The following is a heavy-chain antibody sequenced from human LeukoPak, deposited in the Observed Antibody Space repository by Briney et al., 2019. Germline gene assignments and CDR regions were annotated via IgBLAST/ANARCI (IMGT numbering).Heavy chain of an antibody. CDR2: IYYSGST. D-gene: IGHD6-13*01. J-gene: IGHJ5*02. CDR3: ARDQYSTSAAGINNWFDP. V-gene: IGHV4-59*01. Sequence: SETLSLTCTVSGGSLSSYYRSWIRQPPGKGLEWIGYIYYSGSTNYNPSLKSRVTISVDTSKNQFSLKLSSVTAADTAVYYCARDQYSTSAAGINNWFDPWGQGTLVTVSS. CDR1: GGSLSSYY.